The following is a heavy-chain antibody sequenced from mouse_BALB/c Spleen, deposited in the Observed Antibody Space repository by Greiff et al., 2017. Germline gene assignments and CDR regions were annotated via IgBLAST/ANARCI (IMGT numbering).Heavy chain of an antibody. CDR3: ASGGSYAMDY. J-gene: IGHJ4*01. Sequence: EVQRVESGAELVKPGASVKLSCTASGFNIKDTYMHWVKQRPEQGLEWIGRIDPANGNTKYDPKFQGKATITADTSSNTAYLQLSSLTSEDTAVYYCASGGSYAMDYWGQGTSVTVSS. V-gene: IGHV14-3*02. CDR2: IDPANGNT. CDR1: GFNIKDTY.